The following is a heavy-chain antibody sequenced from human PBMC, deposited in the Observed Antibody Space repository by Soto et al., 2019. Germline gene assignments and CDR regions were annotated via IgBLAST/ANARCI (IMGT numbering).Heavy chain of an antibody. CDR2: IRAYNGDT. Sequence: QVQLLQSGAEVKKPGASVKVSCKASGYTFTNYGITWVRQAPGQGLEGMGWIRAYNGDTHYTQRLQGRVTMTTDTSTSTAYMELRGLRSDDTAVYYCARVRRLVGYFYYYMDVWGKGTTVTVSS. V-gene: IGHV1-18*01. CDR1: GYTFTNYG. D-gene: IGHD6-6*01. J-gene: IGHJ6*03. CDR3: ARVRRLVGYFYYYMDV.